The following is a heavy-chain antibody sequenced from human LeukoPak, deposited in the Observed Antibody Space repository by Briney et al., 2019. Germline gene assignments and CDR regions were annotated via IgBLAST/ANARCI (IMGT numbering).Heavy chain of an antibody. J-gene: IGHJ4*02. Sequence: GGSLRLSCAASGFTFSSYRMHWVRQAPGKGLEWVAVISYDGSNKYYADSVKGRFTISRDNSKNTLYLQMNSLRAEDTAVYYCAKAYGDLGFDYWGQGTLVTVSS. CDR2: ISYDGSNK. D-gene: IGHD4-17*01. CDR3: AKAYGDLGFDY. CDR1: GFTFSSYR. V-gene: IGHV3-30*18.